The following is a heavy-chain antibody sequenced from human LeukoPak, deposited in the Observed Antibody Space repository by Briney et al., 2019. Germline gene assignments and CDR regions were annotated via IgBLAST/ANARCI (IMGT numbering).Heavy chain of an antibody. CDR1: GFTFSSYA. Sequence: GGSLRLSCAASGFTFSSYAMSWVRQAPGKGLEWVSAISGSGGSTYYADSVKGRFTISRDNSKNTLYLQMNSLRAEDTAVYYCAKGRPNYYDSSGPFDYWGQGTLVTVSS. CDR3: AKGRPNYYDSSGPFDY. CDR2: ISGSGGST. D-gene: IGHD3-22*01. V-gene: IGHV3-23*01. J-gene: IGHJ4*02.